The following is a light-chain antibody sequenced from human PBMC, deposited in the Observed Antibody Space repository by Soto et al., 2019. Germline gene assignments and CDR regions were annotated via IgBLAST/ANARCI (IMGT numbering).Light chain of an antibody. CDR3: QQRSSWPIT. CDR2: DAS. Sequence: EIVLTQSPATLPLSPGERATLSCRASQSVTSYLAWYQQRPGQAPRLLIYDASRRATGIPARFSGSGSGADFTLTISTLEPEDFAVYYCQQRSSWPITFGQGTRLEI. CDR1: QSVTSY. J-gene: IGKJ5*01. V-gene: IGKV3-11*01.